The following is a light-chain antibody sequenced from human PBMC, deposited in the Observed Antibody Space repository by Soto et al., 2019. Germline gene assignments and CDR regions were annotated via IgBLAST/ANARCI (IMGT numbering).Light chain of an antibody. V-gene: IGKV3-20*01. CDR3: QQYEYSPIT. Sequence: EIGLTQSPGILSLSPGERASLSCGASQSLSSNFLAWYQQIPGQAPRLLIYGASSRATGIPDRFSGTGSETDFTPTINRLVPEDFAVYYCQQYEYSPITFGQGTRLEIK. CDR2: GAS. CDR1: QSLSSNF. J-gene: IGKJ5*01.